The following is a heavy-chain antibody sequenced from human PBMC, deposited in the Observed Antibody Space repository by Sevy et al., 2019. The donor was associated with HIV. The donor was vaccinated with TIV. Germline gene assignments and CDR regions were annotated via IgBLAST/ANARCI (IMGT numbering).Heavy chain of an antibody. CDR3: VREGGYTDQGMDV. D-gene: IGHD5-12*01. J-gene: IGHJ6*02. Sequence: GGSLRLSCTASGFTFSSYSMNWVRQAPGKGLEWLSYIDSRSSNIYYADSVKGRFTVSRDNAKNSLYVQMNSLRGEDTAVYYCVREGGYTDQGMDVWGQGTTVTVSS. V-gene: IGHV3-48*01. CDR2: IDSRSSNI. CDR1: GFTFSSYS.